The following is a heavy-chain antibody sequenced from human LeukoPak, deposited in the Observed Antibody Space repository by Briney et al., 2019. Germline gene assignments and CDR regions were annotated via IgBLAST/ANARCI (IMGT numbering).Heavy chain of an antibody. CDR1: GYTFTGYY. CDR3: ARRNYDSSGAYYFDY. Sequence: GASVKVSCKASGYTFTGYYMHWVRQAPGQGLEWMGWINPNSGGTNYAQKFQGRVTMTRDTSISTAYMELSRLRSDDTAVYYCARRNYDSSGAYYFDYWGQGTLVTVSS. J-gene: IGHJ4*02. CDR2: INPNSGGT. D-gene: IGHD3-22*01. V-gene: IGHV1-2*02.